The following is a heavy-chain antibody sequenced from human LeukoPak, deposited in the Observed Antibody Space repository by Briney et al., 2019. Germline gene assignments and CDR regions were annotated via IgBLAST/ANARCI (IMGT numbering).Heavy chain of an antibody. CDR2: ISWNSGSI. CDR3: AKGRDYYYYYYMDV. CDR1: GFTFDDYA. J-gene: IGHJ6*03. V-gene: IGHV3-9*01. Sequence: GGSLRLSCAASGFTFDDYAMHWVRQAPGKGLEWVSGISWNSGSIGYADSVKGRFTISRDNAKNSLYLQMNSLRAEDTALYYCAKGRDYYYYYYMDVWAKGPRSPSP.